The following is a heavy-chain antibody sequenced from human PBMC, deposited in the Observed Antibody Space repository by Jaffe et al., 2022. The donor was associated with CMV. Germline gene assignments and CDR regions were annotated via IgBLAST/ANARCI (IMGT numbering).Heavy chain of an antibody. Sequence: QVQLQQSGPGLVKPSQTLSLTCAISGDSVSSNSAAWNWIRQSPSRGLEWLGRTYYRSKWYNDYAVSVKSRITINPDTSKNQFSLQLNSVTPEDTAVYYCARDWGLWFGELYRYGMDVWGQGTTVTVSS. CDR1: GDSVSSNSAA. V-gene: IGHV6-1*01. CDR3: ARDWGLWFGELYRYGMDV. CDR2: TYYRSKWYN. J-gene: IGHJ6*02. D-gene: IGHD3-10*01.